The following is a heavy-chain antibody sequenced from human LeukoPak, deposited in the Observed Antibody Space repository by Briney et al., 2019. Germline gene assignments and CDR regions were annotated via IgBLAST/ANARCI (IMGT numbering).Heavy chain of an antibody. Sequence: PSETLSLTCTVSGYSISSGYYWGWIRQPPGKGLEWIGSIYHSGSTYYNPSLKSRVTISVDTSKNQFSLKLSSVTAADTAVYYCARDRVIPIRAYFDYWGQGTLVTVSS. D-gene: IGHD2-21*01. CDR1: GYSISSGYY. J-gene: IGHJ4*02. CDR3: ARDRVIPIRAYFDY. V-gene: IGHV4-38-2*02. CDR2: IYHSGST.